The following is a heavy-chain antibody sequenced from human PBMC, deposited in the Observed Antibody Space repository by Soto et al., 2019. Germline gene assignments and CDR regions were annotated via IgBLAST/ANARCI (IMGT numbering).Heavy chain of an antibody. J-gene: IGHJ4*02. Sequence: LSLTCNVSPGHISSGNYFWSWIRQSPGKGLEWIGHIYYSGDTFYNPSLKSRVTISVDASKNQFALKLSSVTAADTAVYYCVSRRQQVALVDYWGQGKLVTVSS. V-gene: IGHV4-30-4*01. CDR1: PGHISSGNYF. CDR3: VSRRQQVALVDY. D-gene: IGHD5-12*01. CDR2: IYYSGDT.